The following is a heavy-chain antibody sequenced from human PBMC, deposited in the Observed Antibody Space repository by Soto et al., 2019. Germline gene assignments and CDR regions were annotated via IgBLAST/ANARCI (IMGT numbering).Heavy chain of an antibody. Sequence: QVQLVQSGAEMKKPGSSVKVSCQSSGGTFNTYAMNWVRQAPGQGPEWMGDISPMFGAANYATKFQGRVTITADESTGKSDMQLSSLTSEDTALYFCAREVQVHTPAFVYWGQGTLVTVSS. CDR2: ISPMFGAA. CDR3: AREVQVHTPAFVY. V-gene: IGHV1-69*19. CDR1: GGTFNTYA. J-gene: IGHJ4*02. D-gene: IGHD3-10*01.